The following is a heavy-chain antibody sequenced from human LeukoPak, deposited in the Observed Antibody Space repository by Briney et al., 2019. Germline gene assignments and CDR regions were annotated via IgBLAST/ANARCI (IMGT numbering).Heavy chain of an antibody. CDR1: GFTFNSYS. V-gene: IGHV3-21*01. J-gene: IGHJ4*02. D-gene: IGHD3-10*01. Sequence: GGSLRLSCAASGFTFNSYSMNWLRQAPGKGLEWVSSISSSSSYIYYADSVKGRFTISRDNAKNSLYLQMNSLRAEDTAVYYCARDPGMVPPDYWGQGTLVTVSS. CDR3: ARDPGMVPPDY. CDR2: ISSSSSYI.